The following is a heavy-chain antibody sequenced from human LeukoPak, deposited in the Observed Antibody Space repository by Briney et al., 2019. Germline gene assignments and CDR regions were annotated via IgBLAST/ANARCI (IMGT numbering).Heavy chain of an antibody. D-gene: IGHD3-10*01. J-gene: IGHJ4*02. CDR1: GGSFSGYY. V-gene: IGHV4-34*01. CDR3: ARGYGSGFAY. CDR2: FNQSGST. Sequence: SETLSLTRAVYGGSFSGYYWSWIRQSPGKGLEWIGEFNQSGSTNHNPSLKSRVTISVDTSKNQFSLKVSSVTAADTAVYYCARGYGSGFAYWGQGTLVTVSS.